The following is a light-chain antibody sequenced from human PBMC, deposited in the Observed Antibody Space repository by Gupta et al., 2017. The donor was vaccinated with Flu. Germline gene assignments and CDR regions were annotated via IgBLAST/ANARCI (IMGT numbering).Light chain of an antibody. J-gene: IGKJ2*01. CDR2: GAS. CDR1: QSVSSN. CDR3: QQYNNWSYT. Sequence: EIVMTQPPATLSVSPGERATLSCRASQSVSSNLAWYQQKPGQAPRLLIYGASTRATGIPARFSGSGSGTDFTLTISSLQSEDLAVYYCQQYNNWSYTFGQGTKLEI. V-gene: IGKV3-15*01.